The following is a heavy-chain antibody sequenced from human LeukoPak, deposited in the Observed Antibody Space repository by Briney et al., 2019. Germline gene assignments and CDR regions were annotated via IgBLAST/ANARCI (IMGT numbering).Heavy chain of an antibody. CDR1: GFTFSNYA. J-gene: IGHJ4*02. Sequence: GGSLRLSCAASGFTFSNYAMHWVRQAPGKGLGWVALIWFDGSNKYYADSVKGRFTISRDNSNNTLYLQMNSLRAEDTAVYYCARAPDYGGNSEGYFDYWGQGTLVTVSS. D-gene: IGHD4-23*01. CDR2: IWFDGSNK. V-gene: IGHV3-33*01. CDR3: ARAPDYGGNSEGYFDY.